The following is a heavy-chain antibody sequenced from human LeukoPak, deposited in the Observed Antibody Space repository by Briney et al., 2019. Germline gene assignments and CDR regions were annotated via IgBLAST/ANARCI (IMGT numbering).Heavy chain of an antibody. D-gene: IGHD3-22*01. CDR3: ARDLSYYDSGGYYY. CDR2: ISYDGSNK. J-gene: IGHJ4*02. V-gene: IGHV3-30-3*01. Sequence: GGSLRLSCAASGFTFSSYAMHWVRQAPGKGLEWVAVISYDGSNKYYADSVKGRFTISRDNSKNTLYLQMNSLRAEDTAVYYCARDLSYYDSGGYYYWGQGTLVTVSS. CDR1: GFTFSSYA.